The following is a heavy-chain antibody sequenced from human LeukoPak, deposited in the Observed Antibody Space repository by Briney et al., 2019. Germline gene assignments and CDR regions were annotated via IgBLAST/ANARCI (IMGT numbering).Heavy chain of an antibody. CDR3: ARVARGVGARKGGYYFDY. CDR1: GGSISSYY. V-gene: IGHV4-59*08. CDR2: IYCSGST. D-gene: IGHD1-26*01. Sequence: PSETLSLTCTVSGGSISSYYWSWIRQPPGKGLEWIGYIYCSGSTNYNPSLKSRVTISVDTSKNQFSLKLSSVTAADTAVYYCARVARGVGARKGGYYFDYWGQGTLVTVSS. J-gene: IGHJ4*02.